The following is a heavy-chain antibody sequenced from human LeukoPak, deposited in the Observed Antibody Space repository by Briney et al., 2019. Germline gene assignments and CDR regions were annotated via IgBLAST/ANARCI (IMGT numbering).Heavy chain of an antibody. CDR2: VADYGSV. V-gene: IGHV4-34*01. D-gene: IGHD3-22*01. CDR1: GGSFTNYF. J-gene: IGHJ4*02. CDR3: ARRRVTVIVVSTFDS. Sequence: PETLSLTCAVYGGSFTNYFWSWVRQSPGKGLEWIGEVADYGSVNYNPSLQSRVTISLDTSKNHFSLKVSSMTAADTAVYYCARRRVTVIVVSTFDSWGQGTLVTVSS.